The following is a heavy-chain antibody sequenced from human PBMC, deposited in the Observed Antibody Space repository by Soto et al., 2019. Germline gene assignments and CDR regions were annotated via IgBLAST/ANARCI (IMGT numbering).Heavy chain of an antibody. CDR2: ISADGQGI. Sequence: EVQLLESGGGLVQPGGSLRLSCAASGFTFNNYAMSCVRQAPGKGLEWVSAISADGQGIYYADSVKGRFIISRDSSKNTVFLHMDSLTAEDTAVYYCVKDRNYPRDQFHNWGQGTLVTVSS. CDR1: GFTFNNYA. D-gene: IGHD4-4*01. V-gene: IGHV3-23*01. CDR3: VKDRNYPRDQFHN. J-gene: IGHJ4*02.